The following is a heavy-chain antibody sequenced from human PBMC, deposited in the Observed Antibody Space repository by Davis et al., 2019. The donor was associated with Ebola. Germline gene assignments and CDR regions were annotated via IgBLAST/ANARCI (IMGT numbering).Heavy chain of an antibody. CDR2: ITNDGTRT. V-gene: IGHV3-74*01. J-gene: IGHJ4*02. CDR1: GFTFTTFG. Sequence: HTGGSLRLSCAASGFTFTTFGVHWVRQAPGKGLVWVSRITNDGTRTSYADSVQGRFTISRDNAKNTLFLQLNSLRVEDTAIYYCARREAASIDYWGQGTLVTVSS. D-gene: IGHD6-25*01. CDR3: ARREAASIDY.